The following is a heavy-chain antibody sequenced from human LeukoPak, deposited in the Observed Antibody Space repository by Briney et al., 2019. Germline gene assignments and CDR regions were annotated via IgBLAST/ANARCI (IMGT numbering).Heavy chain of an antibody. CDR3: ARAYCSSTSCYHAFDI. V-gene: IGHV3-23*01. CDR1: EFTFSNYA. J-gene: IGHJ3*02. Sequence: GGSLRLSCVGSEFTFSNYAMSWVRQAPGRGLEWVSSISGNGGGTYYADSVKGRFTISRDNAKNTPYLQMNSLRAEDTAVYYCARAYCSSTSCYHAFDIWGQGTMVTVSS. D-gene: IGHD2-2*01. CDR2: ISGNGGGT.